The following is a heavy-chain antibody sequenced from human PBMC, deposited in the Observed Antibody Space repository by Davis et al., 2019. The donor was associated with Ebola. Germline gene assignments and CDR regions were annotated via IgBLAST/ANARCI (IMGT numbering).Heavy chain of an antibody. CDR2: ISGSGTST. J-gene: IGHJ4*02. CDR1: GFNPTSYA. D-gene: IGHD5-24*01. V-gene: IGHV3-23*01. CDR3: AKDIGDGYNSFDY. Sequence: GESLKISCEASGFNPTSYAFSWVRQAPGMGLEWVSTISGSGTSTYYADSVKGRFTISRDNSNKRLYLEMNSLRAEDTAVYYCAKDIGDGYNSFDYWGPGTLVTVSS.